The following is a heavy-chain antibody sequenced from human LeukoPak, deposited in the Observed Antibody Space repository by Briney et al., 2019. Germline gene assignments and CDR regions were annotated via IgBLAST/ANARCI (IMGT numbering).Heavy chain of an antibody. V-gene: IGHV3-7*05. J-gene: IGHJ4*02. Sequence: GGSLRLSCEASGFTFSSFLMNWVRQAPGKGLEWLASINQDGSEKSYVDSVKGRFTISRDNAKNSVLLQMNSLRAEDTAVYFCARDATPPGLIFDSWGQGTLVTVS. D-gene: IGHD1-14*01. CDR1: GFTFSSFL. CDR3: ARDATPPGLIFDS. CDR2: INQDGSEK.